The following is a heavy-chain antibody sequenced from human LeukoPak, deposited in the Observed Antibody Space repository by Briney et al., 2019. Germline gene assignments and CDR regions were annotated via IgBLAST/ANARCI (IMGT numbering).Heavy chain of an antibody. Sequence: SVKVSCKASGGTFSSYAISWVRQAPGQGLEWMGRIIPIFGIANYAQKFQGRVTSTADKSTSTAYMELSSLRSEDTAVYYCASQFRYYDSSGYINWFDPWGQGTLVTVSS. J-gene: IGHJ5*02. CDR1: GGTFSSYA. D-gene: IGHD3-22*01. V-gene: IGHV1-69*04. CDR2: IIPIFGIA. CDR3: ASQFRYYDSSGYINWFDP.